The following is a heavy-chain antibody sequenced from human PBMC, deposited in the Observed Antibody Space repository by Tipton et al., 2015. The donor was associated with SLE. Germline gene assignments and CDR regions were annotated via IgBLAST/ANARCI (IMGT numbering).Heavy chain of an antibody. D-gene: IGHD6-6*01. Sequence: TLSLTCTVSGGSISNYYWNWIRQPPGKGLEWIGYIYYSGSTNYNPSLKSRVTISVDTSKNQFSLKLSSVTAADTAVYYCARAGYSSSSGPFDYWGQGTLVTVSS. V-gene: IGHV4-59*01. CDR2: IYYSGST. J-gene: IGHJ4*02. CDR3: ARAGYSSSSGPFDY. CDR1: GGSISNYY.